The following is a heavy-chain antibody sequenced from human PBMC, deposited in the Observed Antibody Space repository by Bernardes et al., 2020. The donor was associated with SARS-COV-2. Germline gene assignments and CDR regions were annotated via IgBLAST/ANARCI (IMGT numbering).Heavy chain of an antibody. J-gene: IGHJ4*02. CDR2: ITSIISYK. CDR3: ARESDWNYVFDY. V-gene: IGHV3-21*01. Sequence: GGSLRLSCAASEFTFSSYAMSWVRQAPGKGLAWVSSITSIISYKYYADSVKGRFTISRDNAKNSLYLQMNRLRAEDTAVYFCARESDWNYVFDYWGKGTLGTVSS. D-gene: IGHD1-7*01. CDR1: EFTFSSYA.